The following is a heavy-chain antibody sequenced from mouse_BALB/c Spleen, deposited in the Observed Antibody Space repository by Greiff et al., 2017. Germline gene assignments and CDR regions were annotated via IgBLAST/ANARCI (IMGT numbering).Heavy chain of an antibody. CDR1: GDSITSGY. CDR3: ASAQTARATFPFAY. V-gene: IGHV3-8*02. CDR2: ISYSGST. J-gene: IGHJ3*01. Sequence: EVKLVESGPSLVKPSQTLSLTCSVTGDSITSGYWNWIRKFPGNKLEYMGYISYSGSTYYNPSLKSRISITRDTSKNQYYLQLNSVTTEDTATYYCASAQTARATFPFAYWGQGTLVTVSA. D-gene: IGHD3-2*01.